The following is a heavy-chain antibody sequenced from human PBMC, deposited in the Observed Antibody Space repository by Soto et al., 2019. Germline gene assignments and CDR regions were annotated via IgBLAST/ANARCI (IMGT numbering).Heavy chain of an antibody. D-gene: IGHD1-26*01. Sequence: ASVKVSCAACGYTFTSYTMHWVRQAPGQRLEWMGWINAANGKTKYSQKFQGRVSITRDTSASTAYMELSSLRSEDTAVYYCARYSGSYQDAFDIWGQGTMVTVSS. J-gene: IGHJ3*02. CDR3: ARYSGSYQDAFDI. V-gene: IGHV1-3*01. CDR2: INAANGKT. CDR1: GYTFTSYT.